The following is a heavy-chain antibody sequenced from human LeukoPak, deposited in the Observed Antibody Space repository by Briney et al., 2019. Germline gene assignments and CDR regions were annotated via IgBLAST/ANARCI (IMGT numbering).Heavy chain of an antibody. CDR1: GGSISSYY. V-gene: IGHV4-4*07. Sequence: PSETLSLTCTVSGGSISSYYWSWIRQPAGKGLEWIGRIYTSGSTNYNPSLKSRVTMSVDTSKNQFSLKLSSVTAADTAVYYRARERSGSYYSSYAFDIWGQGTMVTVSS. CDR3: ARERSGSYYSSYAFDI. J-gene: IGHJ3*02. CDR2: IYTSGST. D-gene: IGHD1-26*01.